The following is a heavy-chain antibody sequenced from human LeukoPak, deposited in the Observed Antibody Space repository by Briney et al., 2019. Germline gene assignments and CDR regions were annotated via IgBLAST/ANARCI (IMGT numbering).Heavy chain of an antibody. Sequence: PGGSLRLSCAASGFTFSSYAMSWVRQAPGKGLESVSAISGSGGSTYYADSEKGRFTISRDNSKNTLYLQMNSLRAEDTAVYYCAKGRTGSGSYWDYWGQGTLVTVSS. V-gene: IGHV3-23*01. CDR3: AKGRTGSGSYWDY. CDR2: ISGSGGST. J-gene: IGHJ4*02. D-gene: IGHD3-10*01. CDR1: GFTFSSYA.